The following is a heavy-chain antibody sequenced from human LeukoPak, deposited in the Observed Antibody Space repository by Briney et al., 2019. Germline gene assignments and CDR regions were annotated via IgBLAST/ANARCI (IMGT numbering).Heavy chain of an antibody. J-gene: IGHJ5*02. CDR3: ARARITMVRGVSNWFDP. Sequence: ASVKVSCKASGYTFTGYYMHWVRQAPGQGLEWMGWINPNSGGTNYAQKFQGRVAMTRDTSISTAYMELSRLRSDDTAVYYCARARITMVRGVSNWFDPWGQGTLVTVSS. D-gene: IGHD3-10*01. CDR2: INPNSGGT. V-gene: IGHV1-2*02. CDR1: GYTFTGYY.